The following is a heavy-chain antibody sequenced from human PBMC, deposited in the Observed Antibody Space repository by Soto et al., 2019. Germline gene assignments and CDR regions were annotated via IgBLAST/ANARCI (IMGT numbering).Heavy chain of an antibody. CDR1: GYTFTSYG. D-gene: IGHD3-10*01. V-gene: IGHV1-18*01. CDR2: ISAYNGNT. J-gene: IGHJ5*02. CDR3: ARDYGFGELFDP. Sequence: QVQLVQSGAEVKKPGASVKVSCKASGYTFTSYGISWVRQAPGQGLEWMGWISAYNGNTNYAQKPQGXVXXXTXXSTSTAYMELRSLRSDDTAVYYCARDYGFGELFDPWGQGTLVTVSS.